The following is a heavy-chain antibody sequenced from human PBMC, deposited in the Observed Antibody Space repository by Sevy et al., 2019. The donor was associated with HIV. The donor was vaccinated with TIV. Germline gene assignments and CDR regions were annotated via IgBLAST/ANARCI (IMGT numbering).Heavy chain of an antibody. CDR1: GFTFTSYA. Sequence: GGSLRLSCAGSGFTFTSYAMTWVRQAPGKGLEWVSSISGGGGTTYYTDSVKGRFAISTHNSKNTLYLQMNSLRVEDTAVYYCAKDQGDSSNWGFDHWGQGTLVTVSS. D-gene: IGHD6-13*01. CDR2: ISGGGGTT. V-gene: IGHV3-23*01. CDR3: AKDQGDSSNWGFDH. J-gene: IGHJ4*02.